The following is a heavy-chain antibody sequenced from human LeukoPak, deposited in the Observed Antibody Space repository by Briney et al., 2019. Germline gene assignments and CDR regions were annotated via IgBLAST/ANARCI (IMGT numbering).Heavy chain of an antibody. Sequence: GGSLRLSCAASGFSFNNNAMSWVRQAPGKGLEWVGRIKTKTDGGATDYGAPVKGRFTISRDDSKNTLYLQMNSLRTEDTAVYYCTATLGYWGQGTLVTVSS. CDR2: IKTKTDGGAT. D-gene: IGHD2/OR15-2a*01. V-gene: IGHV3-15*01. CDR3: TATLGY. CDR1: GFSFNNNA. J-gene: IGHJ4*02.